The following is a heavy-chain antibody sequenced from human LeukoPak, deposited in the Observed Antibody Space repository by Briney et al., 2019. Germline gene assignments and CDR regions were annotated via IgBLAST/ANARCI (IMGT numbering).Heavy chain of an antibody. Sequence: ASVKVSCKASGYTFTGYYMHWVRQALGQGLEWMGRINPNSGGTNYAQKFQGRVTMTRDTSISTAYMELSRLRSDDTAVYYCARVEAYYDSSGYFSNDYWGQGTLVTVSS. V-gene: IGHV1-2*06. J-gene: IGHJ4*02. CDR1: GYTFTGYY. CDR3: ARVEAYYDSSGYFSNDY. D-gene: IGHD3-22*01. CDR2: INPNSGGT.